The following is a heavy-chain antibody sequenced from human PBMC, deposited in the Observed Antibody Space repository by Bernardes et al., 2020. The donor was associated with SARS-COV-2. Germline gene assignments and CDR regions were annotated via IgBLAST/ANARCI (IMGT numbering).Heavy chain of an antibody. CDR1: GFSLNTNELF. CDR3: ARMGNGGSDYWGRGVLVTVSSASTKGPSVFPLAPSSKSTSGGTAALGCLVKDYYYYGMDV. Sequence: SGPTLVKPTQTLTLTCAISGFSLNTNELFVSWIRQPPGKALEWLALIDWDGDKYYSTFLKTRLTISRDTSNNQVVLTMTNMDPVDTATYYCARMGNGGSDYWGRGVLVTVSSASTKGPSVFPLAPSSKSTSGGTAALGCLVKDYYYYGMDVWGQGTTVTVSS. J-gene: IGHJ6*02. D-gene: IGHD3-10*01. CDR2: IDWDGDK. V-gene: IGHV2-70*13.